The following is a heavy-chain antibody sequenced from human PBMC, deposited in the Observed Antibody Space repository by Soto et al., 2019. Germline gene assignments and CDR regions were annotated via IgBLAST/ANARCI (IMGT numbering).Heavy chain of an antibody. Sequence: GGSLRLSCAASGFTFSSYWMHWVRQAPGKGLVWVSRIKTDGSSTSYADSVKGRFTISRDNAKNTLYLQMDSLRAEDTAVYYCARTEWELLAWFDPWGQGTLVTVSS. D-gene: IGHD1-26*01. CDR2: IKTDGSST. CDR3: ARTEWELLAWFDP. CDR1: GFTFSSYW. J-gene: IGHJ5*02. V-gene: IGHV3-74*01.